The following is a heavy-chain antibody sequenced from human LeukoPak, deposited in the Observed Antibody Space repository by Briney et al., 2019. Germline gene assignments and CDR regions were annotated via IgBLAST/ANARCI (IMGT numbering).Heavy chain of an antibody. CDR3: ARDESGDYFSVWYYFDY. D-gene: IGHD4-17*01. CDR1: GYTFTGYY. Sequence: GASVKVSCKASGYTFTGYYMHWVRQAPGQGLEWMGWINTNTGNPTYAQGFTGRFVFSLDTSVSTAYLQISSLKAEDTAVYYCARDESGDYFSVWYYFDYWGQGTLVTVSS. J-gene: IGHJ4*02. CDR2: INTNTGNP. V-gene: IGHV7-4-1*02.